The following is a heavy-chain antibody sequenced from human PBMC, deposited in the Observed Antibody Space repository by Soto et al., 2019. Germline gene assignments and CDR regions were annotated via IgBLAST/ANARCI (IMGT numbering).Heavy chain of an antibody. V-gene: IGHV1-2*04. CDR1: GYIFTGYY. Sequence: ALVKVSCKASGYIFTGYYMPWVRQAPGQGLEWMGWINPNSGDTNYTQKFQGWVTMTRDTSISTAYMELSRLRSDDTAVYYCATSRISIAVAGETEYYFDYWGQGTPVTVSS. CDR2: INPNSGDT. CDR3: ATSRISIAVAGETEYYFDY. J-gene: IGHJ4*02. D-gene: IGHD6-19*01.